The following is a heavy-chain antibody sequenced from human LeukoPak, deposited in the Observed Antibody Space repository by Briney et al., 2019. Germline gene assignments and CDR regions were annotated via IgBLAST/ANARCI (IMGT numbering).Heavy chain of an antibody. Sequence: PSQTLSLTCTVSGGSISSGGYYWSWIRQHPGKGLEWIGYIYYSGSTYYNPSLKSRVTISVDTSKNQFSLKLSSVTAADTAVYYCARVFRGSGNLYYYYGMDVWGKGTTVTVSS. CDR1: GGSISSGGYY. CDR2: IYYSGST. V-gene: IGHV4-31*03. CDR3: ARVFRGSGNLYYYYGMDV. D-gene: IGHD3-10*01. J-gene: IGHJ6*04.